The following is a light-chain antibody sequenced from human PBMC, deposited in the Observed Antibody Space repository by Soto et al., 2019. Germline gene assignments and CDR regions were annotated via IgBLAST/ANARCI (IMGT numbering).Light chain of an antibody. J-gene: IGLJ1*01. CDR1: SSDVGGYNY. CDR3: RSSTNTSTHLV. CDR2: EVS. V-gene: IGLV2-14*01. Sequence: QSALTQPASVSGSPGQSITISCTGTSSDVGGYNYVSWYQQHPGKAPKLMIYEVSNRPSGVSDRFSGSKSGNTASLTISGLQAEDEADYYCRSSTNTSTHLVFGTGTKLTVL.